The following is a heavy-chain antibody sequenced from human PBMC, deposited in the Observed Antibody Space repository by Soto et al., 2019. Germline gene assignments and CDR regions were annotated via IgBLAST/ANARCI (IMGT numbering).Heavy chain of an antibody. CDR2: INHSGST. J-gene: IGHJ5*02. Sequence: PWETLSLTCAVYGGSFSGYYWSWIRQPPGKGLEWIGEINHSGSTNYNPSLKSRVTISVDTSKNQFSLKLSSVTAADTAVYYCARGACSSTSCYLWWFDPWGQGTLVTVSS. V-gene: IGHV4-34*01. CDR3: ARGACSSTSCYLWWFDP. D-gene: IGHD2-2*01. CDR1: GGSFSGYY.